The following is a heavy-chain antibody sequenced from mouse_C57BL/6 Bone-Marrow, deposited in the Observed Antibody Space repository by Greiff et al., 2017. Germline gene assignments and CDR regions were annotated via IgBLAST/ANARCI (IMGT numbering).Heavy chain of an antibody. CDR3: ARWGSSGYHYYAMDY. D-gene: IGHD3-2*02. CDR1: GYTFTDYY. J-gene: IGHJ4*01. CDR2: IYPGSGNT. V-gene: IGHV1-76*01. Sequence: QVQLQQSGAELVRPGASVKLSCKASGYTFTDYYINWVKQRPGQGLEWIARIYPGSGNTYYNEKFKGKATLTAEKSSSTAYMQLSSLTSEDSAVYFCARWGSSGYHYYAMDYWGQGTSVTVSS.